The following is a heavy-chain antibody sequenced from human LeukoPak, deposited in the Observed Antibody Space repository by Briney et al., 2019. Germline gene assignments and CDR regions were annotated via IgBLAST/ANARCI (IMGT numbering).Heavy chain of an antibody. Sequence: GGSLRRSCAASGFTFSSYAMSWVRQAPGKGLEWVSAISGSGGSTYYADSVKGRFTISRDNSKNTLYLQMNSLRAEDTAVYYCAKKGSGWNYGMDVWGQGTTVTVSS. V-gene: IGHV3-23*01. D-gene: IGHD6-19*01. CDR2: ISGSGGST. CDR3: AKKGSGWNYGMDV. J-gene: IGHJ6*02. CDR1: GFTFSSYA.